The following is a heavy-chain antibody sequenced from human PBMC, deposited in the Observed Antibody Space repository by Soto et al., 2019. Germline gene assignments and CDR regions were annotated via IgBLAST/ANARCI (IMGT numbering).Heavy chain of an antibody. CDR1: VGSCSDYY. CDR2: INHGGST. D-gene: IGHD5-12*01. J-gene: IGHJ4*02. CDR3: ARHRAYSGYDQLFDY. Sequence: ETLSLTCAVYVGSCSDYYWSWIRQTPGKGLEWIGEINHGGSTNYNPSLESRVTISVDTSKNQFSLKLSSVTAADTAVYYCARHRAYSGYDQLFDYWGQGTLVTVSS. V-gene: IGHV4-34*01.